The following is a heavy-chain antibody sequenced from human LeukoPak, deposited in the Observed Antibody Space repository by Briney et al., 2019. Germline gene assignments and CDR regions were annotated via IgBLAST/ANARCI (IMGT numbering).Heavy chain of an antibody. CDR1: GYTFTSYG. CDR2: ISAYYGNT. CDR3: ARGRLPCSSTSCHARGPGLADY. D-gene: IGHD2-2*01. J-gene: IGHJ4*02. V-gene: IGHV1-18*01. Sequence: ASVKVSCKASGYTFTSYGISWVRQAPGQGLEWMGWISAYYGNTNYAQKLQGRVTMTTDTSTSTAYMELRSLRSDDTAVYHCARGRLPCSSTSCHARGPGLADYWGQGTLVTVSS.